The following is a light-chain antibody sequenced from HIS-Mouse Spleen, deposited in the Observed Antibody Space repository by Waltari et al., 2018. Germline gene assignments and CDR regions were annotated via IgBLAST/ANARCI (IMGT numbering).Light chain of an antibody. J-gene: IGLJ3*02. CDR1: KLGDKY. CDR2: QDS. Sequence: SYELTQPPSVSVSPGQTASIPCSGDKLGDKYACWYQQKPGPSPVLVIYQDSKRPSGIPVRFSGSNSGNTATLTISGTQAMDEADYYCQAWDSSSWVFGGGTKLTVL. V-gene: IGLV3-1*01. CDR3: QAWDSSSWV.